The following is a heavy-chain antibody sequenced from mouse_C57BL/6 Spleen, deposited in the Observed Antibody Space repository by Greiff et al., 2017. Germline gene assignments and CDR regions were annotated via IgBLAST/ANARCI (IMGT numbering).Heavy chain of an antibody. CDR3: ARSPSLITTLDY. J-gene: IGHJ2*01. V-gene: IGHV1-52*01. CDR1: GYTFTSYW. Sequence: VQLQQPGAELVRPGSSVKLSCKASGYTFTSYWMHWVKQRPIQGLEWIGNIDPSDSETNYNQKFKDKATLTVDKSSSTAYMQLSSLTSEDSAVYYCARSPSLITTLDYWGQGTTLTVSS. CDR2: IDPSDSET. D-gene: IGHD1-1*01.